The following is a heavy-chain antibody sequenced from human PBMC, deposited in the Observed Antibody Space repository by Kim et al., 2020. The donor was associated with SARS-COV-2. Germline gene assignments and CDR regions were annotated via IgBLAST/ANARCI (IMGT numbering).Heavy chain of an antibody. V-gene: IGHV3-74*01. CDR2: INSDWSST. CDR3: ARGCLYSNYVNYYGMDV. D-gene: IGHD4-4*01. Sequence: GGSLRLSCAASGFTFSSYWMHWVRQAPGKGLVWVSRINSDWSSTSYADSVKGRFTISRDNAKNPLYLQMNSLRAEDTAVYYCARGCLYSNYVNYYGMDVWGQGTTVTVSS. CDR1: GFTFSSYW. J-gene: IGHJ6*02.